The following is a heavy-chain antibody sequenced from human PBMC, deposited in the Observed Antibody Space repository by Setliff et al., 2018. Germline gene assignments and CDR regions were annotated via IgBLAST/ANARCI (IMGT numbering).Heavy chain of an antibody. V-gene: IGHV3-48*04. D-gene: IGHD3-22*01. J-gene: IGHJ4*02. CDR2: ISTSSTAI. CDR3: AKNRYESSGYNFNF. Sequence: GSLRLSCAASGFTFSSYSMNWVRQAPGKGLEWIAYISTSSTAIFYADSVKGRFTMTRNTPISTAYMELSSLRSEDTAVYSCAKNRYESSGYNFNFWGQGTLVTVSS. CDR1: GFTFSSYS.